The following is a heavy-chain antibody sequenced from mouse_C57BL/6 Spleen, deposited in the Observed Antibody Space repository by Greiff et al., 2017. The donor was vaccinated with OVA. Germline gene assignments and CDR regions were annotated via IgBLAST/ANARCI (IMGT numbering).Heavy chain of an antibody. CDR3: ARDNYYGSSHFDY. J-gene: IGHJ2*01. CDR2: INYDGSST. D-gene: IGHD1-1*01. Sequence: EVKVVESEGGLVQPGSSMKLSCTASGFTFSDYYMAWVRQVPEKGLEWVANINYDGSSTYYLDSLKSRFIISRDNAKNILYLQMSSLKSEDTATYYCARDNYYGSSHFDYWGQGTTLTVSS. CDR1: GFTFSDYY. V-gene: IGHV5-16*01.